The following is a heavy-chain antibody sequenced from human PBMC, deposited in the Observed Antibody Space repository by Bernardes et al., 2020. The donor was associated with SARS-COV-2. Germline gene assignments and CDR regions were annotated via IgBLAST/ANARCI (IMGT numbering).Heavy chain of an antibody. J-gene: IGHJ4*02. CDR1: GWSFSPYP. Sequence: SESLSLTCAVYGWSFSPYPWSWIRQSPGKGLEWIGYINHIGSTNYNPSLESRVTISIDTSKNQFSLNLNSVTAADTAVYYCARGVVVTAILVYVDYWGQGTLVTVSS. CDR2: INHIGST. CDR3: ARGVVVTAILVYVDY. D-gene: IGHD2-21*02. V-gene: IGHV4-34*01.